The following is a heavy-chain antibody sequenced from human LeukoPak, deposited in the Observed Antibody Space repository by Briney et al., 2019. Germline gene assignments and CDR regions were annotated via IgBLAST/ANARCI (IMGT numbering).Heavy chain of an antibody. CDR2: APHDRSSP. J-gene: IGHJ4*02. CDR3: ARQSLGASGLDH. CDR1: GFRFNSHH. Sequence: PGGSLRLSCAVSGFRFNSHHMHWVRQAPNKGLEWVAVAPHDRSSPSHAASVNGRFTISRDNSKDTLFLHMDSLRVDDTAIYYCARQSLGASGLDHWGQGVHVTVSS. D-gene: IGHD1-26*01. V-gene: IGHV3-30*03.